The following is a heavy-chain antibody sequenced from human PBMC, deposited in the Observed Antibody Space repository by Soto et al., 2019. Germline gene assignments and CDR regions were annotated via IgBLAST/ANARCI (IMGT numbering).Heavy chain of an antibody. CDR2: IIPPFRTA. CDR1: GVTFSSNR. Sequence: QVQLVQSGAEVKKPGSSVKVSCKASGVTFSSNRINWVRQAPGQGLEWMGGIIPPFRTANYAQKFLDRVTITADESRSTAYMELSSPRSEDTAVYYCARDAGAGVTPFDSWGQGTLVNVPS. V-gene: IGHV1-69*12. J-gene: IGHJ4*02. D-gene: IGHD3-10*01. CDR3: ARDAGAGVTPFDS.